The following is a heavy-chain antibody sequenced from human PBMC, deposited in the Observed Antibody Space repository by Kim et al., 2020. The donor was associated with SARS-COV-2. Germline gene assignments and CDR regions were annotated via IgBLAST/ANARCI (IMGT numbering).Heavy chain of an antibody. CDR1: GYTLTELS. J-gene: IGHJ3*02. Sequence: ASVKVSCKVSGYTLTELSMHWVRQAPGKGLEWMGGFDPEDGETIYAQKFQGRVTMTEDTSTDTAYMELSSLRSEDTAVYYCATGRSRIAAAGTKEVAFDIWGQGTMVTVSS. CDR2: FDPEDGET. V-gene: IGHV1-24*01. D-gene: IGHD6-13*01. CDR3: ATGRSRIAAAGTKEVAFDI.